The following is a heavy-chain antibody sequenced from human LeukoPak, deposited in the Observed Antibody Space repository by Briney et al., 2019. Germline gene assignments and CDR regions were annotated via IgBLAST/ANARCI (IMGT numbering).Heavy chain of an antibody. D-gene: IGHD4-23*01. V-gene: IGHV4-39*01. Sequence: SETLSLTCTVSGGSISSSSYYWGWIRQPPGKGLEWIGSIYYSGSTYYNPSLKSRVTISVDTSKNQFSLKLSSGTAADTAVYYCARHIQAETVVKDIDYWGQGTLVTVSS. CDR1: GGSISSSSYY. CDR2: IYYSGST. J-gene: IGHJ4*02. CDR3: ARHIQAETVVKDIDY.